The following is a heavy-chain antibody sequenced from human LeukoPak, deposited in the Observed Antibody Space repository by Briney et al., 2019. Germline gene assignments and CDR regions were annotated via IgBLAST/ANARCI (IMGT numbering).Heavy chain of an antibody. D-gene: IGHD3-9*01. Sequence: GGSLRLSCAASGFTFSSYWMNWVRQAPGKGLEWVAVISYDGSNKYYADSVKGRFTISRDNSKNTLYLQMNSLRAEDTAVYYCARGGAYYDILTGYYLDYWGQGTLVTVSS. CDR2: ISYDGSNK. V-gene: IGHV3-30-3*01. CDR3: ARGGAYYDILTGYYLDY. CDR1: GFTFSSYW. J-gene: IGHJ4*02.